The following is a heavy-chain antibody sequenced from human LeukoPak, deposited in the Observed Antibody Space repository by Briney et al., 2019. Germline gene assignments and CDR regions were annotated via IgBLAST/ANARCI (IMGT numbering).Heavy chain of an antibody. D-gene: IGHD4-23*01. CDR3: ARDRTGGYFDY. CDR1: GLTFSNYW. J-gene: IGHJ4*02. CDR2: IKEDGSEK. Sequence: PGGSLRLSCAASGLTFSNYWMSWVRQAPGKGLEWGANIKEDGSEKYYVDSMKGRFTISRDNAKNSLYLQMSSLRVEDTAVYYCARDRTGGYFDYWGQGTLVTVSS. V-gene: IGHV3-7*03.